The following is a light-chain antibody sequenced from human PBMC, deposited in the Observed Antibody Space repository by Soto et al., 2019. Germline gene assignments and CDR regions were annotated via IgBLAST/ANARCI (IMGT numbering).Light chain of an antibody. J-gene: IGKJ5*01. CDR3: QQRANSQVT. V-gene: IGKV3-11*01. CDR2: DAS. Sequence: EIVLTQSPVTLSLSPGERATLSCRASQSISSYLAWYQQKPGQAPRLLIYDASNRATGIPARFSGGGSGTDFTLTISSLEAEDFAVYYCQQRANSQVTFGQGTRLDIK. CDR1: QSISSY.